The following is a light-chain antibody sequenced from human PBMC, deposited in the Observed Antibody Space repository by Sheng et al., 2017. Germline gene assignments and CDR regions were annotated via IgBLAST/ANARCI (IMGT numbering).Light chain of an antibody. V-gene: IGLV3-25*03. Sequence: SYELTQPPSVSVSPGQTARITCSGDALPKQYAYWYQQKPGQAPVLVIYSDNERPSGIPERFSGSSSGTTVTLTISGVQAEDEADYYCQSTDNTGTYRIFGGGTKLTVL. CDR2: SDN. CDR3: QSTDNTGTYRI. CDR1: ALPKQY. J-gene: IGLJ2*01.